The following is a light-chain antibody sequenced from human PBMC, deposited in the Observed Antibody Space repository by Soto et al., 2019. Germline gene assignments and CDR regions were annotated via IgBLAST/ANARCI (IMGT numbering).Light chain of an antibody. CDR3: SSYVGNNNLV. J-gene: IGLJ3*02. V-gene: IGLV2-14*01. CDR2: EVN. Sequence: QSALTQPASLSGSPGQSITISCTGTSSDIGAYDYVSWFQQHPGKAPKLMISEVNNRPSGVSNRFSGSKSGKTASLTVSGLQADDEADYYCSSYVGNNNLVFGGGTQLTVL. CDR1: SSDIGAYDY.